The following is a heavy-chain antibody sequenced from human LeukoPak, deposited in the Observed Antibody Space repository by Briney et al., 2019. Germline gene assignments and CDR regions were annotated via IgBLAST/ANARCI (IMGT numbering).Heavy chain of an antibody. CDR2: TRFDGSIK. CDR3: ARWGGTRQYYFDY. V-gene: IGHV3-33*01. Sequence: GGTLRLSCAVSGFIFSDYGLHWVRQDPGKGLEWVAVTRFDGSIKQYADSVKGRFTISRDDSKSTLYLQMNSLKSEDTAVYYCARWGGTRQYYFDYWGRGTLVTVSS. J-gene: IGHJ4*02. CDR1: GFIFSDYG. D-gene: IGHD1-1*01.